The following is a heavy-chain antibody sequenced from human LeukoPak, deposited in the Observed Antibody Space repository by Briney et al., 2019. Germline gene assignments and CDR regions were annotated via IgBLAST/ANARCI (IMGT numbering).Heavy chain of an antibody. Sequence: AASVKVSCKASGYTFTSYDINWVRQATGQGLEWMGWMNPNSGNTGYAQKFQGRVTMTRNTSISTAYMELSSLRSEDTAVYYCARGAYSSSWYEYYYYYGMDVWGQGTTVTVSS. D-gene: IGHD6-13*01. CDR3: ARGAYSSSWYEYYYYYGMDV. V-gene: IGHV1-8*01. CDR1: GYTFTSYD. J-gene: IGHJ6*02. CDR2: MNPNSGNT.